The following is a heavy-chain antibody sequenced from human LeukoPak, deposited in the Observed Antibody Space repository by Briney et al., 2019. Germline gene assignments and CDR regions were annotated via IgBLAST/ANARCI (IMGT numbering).Heavy chain of an antibody. Sequence: KTSETLSLTCTVSGDSITAYYWNWVRQPPGKGLEWIGYIHYTGKNFYNPSLKSRITMSVDTSKSQFSLKLSSVNAADTAVYSCAKCHDRQLAFDSWGQGSLSPSPQ. CDR1: GDSITAYY. V-gene: IGHV4-59*01. D-gene: IGHD1-1*01. CDR3: AKCHDRQLAFDS. CDR2: IHYTGKN. J-gene: IGHJ4*02.